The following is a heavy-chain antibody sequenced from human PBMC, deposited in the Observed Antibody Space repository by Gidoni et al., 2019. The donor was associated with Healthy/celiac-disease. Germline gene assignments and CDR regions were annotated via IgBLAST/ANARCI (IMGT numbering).Heavy chain of an antibody. V-gene: IGHV4-34*01. CDR3: ARWGGYSSSWYKINYYYYGMDV. Sequence: QVQLQQWGAGLLKPSETLSLTCAVYAGSFSGYYWSWIRQPPGKGLEWIGEINHSGSTNYNPSLKSRVTISVDTSKNQFSLKLSSVTAADTAVYYCARWGGYSSSWYKINYYYYGMDVWGQGTTVTVSS. CDR1: AGSFSGYY. D-gene: IGHD6-13*01. CDR2: INHSGST. J-gene: IGHJ6*02.